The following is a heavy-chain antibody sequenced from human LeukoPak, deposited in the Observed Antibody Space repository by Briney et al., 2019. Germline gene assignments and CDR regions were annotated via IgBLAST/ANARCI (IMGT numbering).Heavy chain of an antibody. Sequence: SETLSLTCAVYGGSFSSYYWGWIRQPPGKGLEWIGSIHYSGSTNYNPSLKSRVTISVDTSKNQFSLKLSSVTAADTAVYYCARAGYSGYDWGFDYWGQGTLVTVSS. D-gene: IGHD5-12*01. J-gene: IGHJ4*02. CDR2: IHYSGST. CDR3: ARAGYSGYDWGFDY. V-gene: IGHV4-34*01. CDR1: GGSFSSYY.